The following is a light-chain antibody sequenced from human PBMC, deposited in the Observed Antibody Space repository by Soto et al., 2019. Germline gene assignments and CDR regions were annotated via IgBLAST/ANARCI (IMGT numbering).Light chain of an antibody. Sequence: ENVLTQSPGTLSLSPGERATLSCRASQSVSSSELAWYQQKPGQALRLLIYGASIRATGIPDRFSGSGSGTDFPLTINRLEPEDFAVYYCQQYGSSPPVYTFGQGTKLEIK. CDR3: QQYGSSPPVYT. V-gene: IGKV3-20*01. CDR2: GAS. CDR1: QSVSSSE. J-gene: IGKJ2*01.